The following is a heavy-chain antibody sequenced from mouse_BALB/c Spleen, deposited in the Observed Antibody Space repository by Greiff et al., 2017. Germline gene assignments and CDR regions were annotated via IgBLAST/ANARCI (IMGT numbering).Heavy chain of an antibody. V-gene: IGHV5-12-1*01. CDR3: ARHGQTLGYFDV. Sequence: DVHLVESGGGLVKPGGSLKLSCAASGFAFSSYDMSWVRQTPEKRLEWVAYISSGGGSTYYPDTVKGRFTISRDNAKNTLYLQMSSLKSEDTAMYYCARHGQTLGYFDVWGAGTTVTVSS. CDR1: GFAFSSYD. D-gene: IGHD3-3*01. J-gene: IGHJ1*01. CDR2: ISSGGGST.